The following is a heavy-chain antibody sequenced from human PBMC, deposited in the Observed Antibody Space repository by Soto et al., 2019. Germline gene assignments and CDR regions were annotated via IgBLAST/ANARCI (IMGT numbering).Heavy chain of an antibody. D-gene: IGHD5-18*01. CDR3: ARGGRGYSFDQ. CDR2: IIPIAGTA. J-gene: IGHJ4*02. Sequence: AQLVQSGAEVKKPGSSVKVSCKASEDTFSRYPISWVRQVPGQGLEWMGGIIPIAGTANYAQKFQGRVTLSADKSTRIVYMQLSSLRSEDTAVYYCARGGRGYSFDQWGQGTLVTVSS. V-gene: IGHV1-69*06. CDR1: EDTFSRYP.